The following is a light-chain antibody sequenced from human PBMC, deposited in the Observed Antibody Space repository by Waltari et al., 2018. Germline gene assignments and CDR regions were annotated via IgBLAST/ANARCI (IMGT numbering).Light chain of an antibody. J-gene: IGKJ2*01. Sequence: DIVMTQSPDSLAVSLGERATIHCKSSQSIFYSSNNKDYLAWYQLKPGQPPKLLIYWASTRESGVPDRFSGSGTGTDFTLTISSLQTEDVATYYCQQYRDTPYTFGQGTNLGI. CDR2: WAS. CDR3: QQYRDTPYT. CDR1: QSIFYSSNNKDY. V-gene: IGKV4-1*01.